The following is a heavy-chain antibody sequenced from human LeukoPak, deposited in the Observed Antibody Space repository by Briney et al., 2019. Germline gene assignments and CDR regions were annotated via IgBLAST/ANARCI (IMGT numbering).Heavy chain of an antibody. D-gene: IGHD6-13*01. V-gene: IGHV5-51*01. CDR1: GYSFTNYW. Sequence: GESLKISCKGSGYSFTNYWIGWVRQMPGKGPEWMGIIYPGDSDTRYSPSFQGQVTISADKSISTAYLQWNNLKASDTALYYCACATDIASAGTDYWGQGTLVTVSS. J-gene: IGHJ4*02. CDR3: ACATDIASAGTDY. CDR2: IYPGDSDT.